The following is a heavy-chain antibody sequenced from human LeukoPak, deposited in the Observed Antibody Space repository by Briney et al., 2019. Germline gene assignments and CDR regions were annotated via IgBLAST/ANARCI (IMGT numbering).Heavy chain of an antibody. J-gene: IGHJ1*01. D-gene: IGHD4-23*01. CDR1: GGSISSGDYY. V-gene: IGHV4-30-4*01. CDR3: AREGNPAEYFQH. CDR2: IYYSGST. Sequence: SETLSLTCTVSGGSISSGDYYWSWIRQPPGKGLEWIGYIYYSGSTYYNPSLKSRVTISADTSKNQFSLKLSSVTAADTAVYYCAREGNPAEYFQHWGQGTLVTVSS.